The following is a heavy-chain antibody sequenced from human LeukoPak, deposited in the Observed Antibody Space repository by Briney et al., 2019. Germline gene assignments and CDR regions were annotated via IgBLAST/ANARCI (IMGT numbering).Heavy chain of an antibody. D-gene: IGHD6-19*01. V-gene: IGHV4-59*01. Sequence: TSSETLSLTSTVSGGSISSYYWSWIRQPPGKGLEWIGYIYYSGSTNYNPSLKSRVTISVDTSKNQFSLKLSSVTAADTAVYYCAAGYSSGWYDPIDYWGQGTLVTVSS. CDR3: AAGYSSGWYDPIDY. CDR1: GGSISSYY. CDR2: IYYSGST. J-gene: IGHJ4*02.